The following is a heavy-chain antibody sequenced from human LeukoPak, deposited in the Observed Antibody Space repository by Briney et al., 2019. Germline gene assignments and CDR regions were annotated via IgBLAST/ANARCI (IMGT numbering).Heavy chain of an antibody. CDR1: GFTFDDYA. Sequence: PGRSLRLSCAASGFTFDDYAMHWVRQAPGKGLEWVSGISWNSDSIDYADSVKGRFTISRDNAKNSLYLQMNSLRPEDTALYYCAKSRGSSLGSHYYYYMDVWGKGTTVTVSS. CDR2: ISWNSDSI. J-gene: IGHJ6*03. V-gene: IGHV3-9*01. CDR3: AKSRGSSLGSHYYYYMDV. D-gene: IGHD6-6*01.